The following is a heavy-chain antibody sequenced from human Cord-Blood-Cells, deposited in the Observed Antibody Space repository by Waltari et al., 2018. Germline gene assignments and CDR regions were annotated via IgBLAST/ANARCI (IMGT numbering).Heavy chain of an antibody. CDR2: SYSGGST. CDR1: GFTVSSTY. CDR3: ARSYSNYYYYGMDV. J-gene: IGHJ6*02. D-gene: IGHD4-4*01. V-gene: IGHV3-53*01. Sequence: EVQLVESGGGLIQPGGSLRLSCAASGFTVSSTYMSWVRQAPGKGVEWVSVSYSGGSTYYADSVKGRFTISRDNSKNTLYLQMNSLRAEDTAVYYCARSYSNYYYYGMDVWGQGTTVTVSS.